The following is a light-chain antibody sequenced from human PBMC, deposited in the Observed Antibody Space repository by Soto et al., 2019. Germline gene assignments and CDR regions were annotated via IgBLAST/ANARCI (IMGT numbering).Light chain of an antibody. CDR1: QSVSSY. J-gene: IGKJ4*01. CDR2: EGS. CDR3: QQYNNWPRAT. Sequence: DIVLTQSPATLSLSPGQTATLSCRASQSVSSYLAWYQQKAGQAPRLLIYEGSNRATGIPTRFSGSGSGTEFNLTISSLQSEDFGVYYCQQYNNWPRATFGGGTKVDIK. V-gene: IGKV3-11*01.